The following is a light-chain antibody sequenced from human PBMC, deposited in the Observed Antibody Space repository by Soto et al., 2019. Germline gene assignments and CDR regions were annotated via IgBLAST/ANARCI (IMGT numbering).Light chain of an antibody. J-gene: IGKJ2*01. CDR3: QQSNNWLNT. V-gene: IGKV3-15*01. CDR1: PSVSSN. CDR2: SAS. Sequence: EIVMTQSPTTLSVSPGERATLSCRASPSVSSNLAWYQQKPGQAPRLLIYSASTRATGIPARFTGSGSGTEFTVTVRSLKSGDFAVYFCQQSNNWLNTFGHGTQLEIK.